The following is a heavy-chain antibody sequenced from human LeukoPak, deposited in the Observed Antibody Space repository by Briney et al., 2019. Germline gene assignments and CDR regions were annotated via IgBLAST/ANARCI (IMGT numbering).Heavy chain of an antibody. CDR1: GGTFSSSA. Sequence: ASVKVSCKASGGTFSSSAISWVRQAPGQGLEWMGGIIPIFGTTNYAQKFQGRVTITTDESTGTAYMELSSLRSEDTAVYYRARLKVLRYFDLFDPWGQGTLVTVSS. CDR2: IIPIFGTT. J-gene: IGHJ5*02. CDR3: ARLKVLRYFDLFDP. V-gene: IGHV1-69*05. D-gene: IGHD3-9*01.